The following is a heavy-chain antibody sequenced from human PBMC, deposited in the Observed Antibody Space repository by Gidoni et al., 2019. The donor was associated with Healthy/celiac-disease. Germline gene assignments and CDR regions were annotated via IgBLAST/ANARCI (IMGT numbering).Heavy chain of an antibody. CDR3: AREAKSMTIFGVVTSPGYFDL. CDR1: GFTFSSYA. D-gene: IGHD3-3*01. Sequence: EVQLVEPGGGLVQPGGSLRLSCAASGFTFSSYAMHWVRQAPGKGLEYVSAISSNGGSTYYANSVKGRFTISRDNSKNTLYLQMGSLRAEDMAVYYCAREAKSMTIFGVVTSPGYFDLWGRGTLVTVPS. V-gene: IGHV3-64*01. J-gene: IGHJ2*01. CDR2: ISSNGGST.